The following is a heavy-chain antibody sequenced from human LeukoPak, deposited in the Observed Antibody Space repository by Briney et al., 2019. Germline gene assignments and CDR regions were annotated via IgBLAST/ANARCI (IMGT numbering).Heavy chain of an antibody. CDR3: AKVPLVVPAAMYGGFYFDY. CDR1: GFTFSSYA. V-gene: IGHV3-23*01. CDR2: ISGSGGST. D-gene: IGHD2-2*01. J-gene: IGHJ4*02. Sequence: PGGSLRLSCAASGFTFSSYAMSWVRQAPGKGLEWVSAISGSGGSTCYADSVKGRFTISRDNSKNTLYLQMNSLRAEDTAVYYCAKVPLVVPAAMYGGFYFDYWGQGTLVTVSS.